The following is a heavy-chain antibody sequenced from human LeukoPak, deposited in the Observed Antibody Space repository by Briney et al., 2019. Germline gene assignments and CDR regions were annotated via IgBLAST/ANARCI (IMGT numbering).Heavy chain of an antibody. J-gene: IGHJ4*02. CDR2: ISASGGST. V-gene: IGHV3-23*01. CDR1: GFTFSNAW. D-gene: IGHD2-15*01. CDR3: AKDWGAYCSGGSCYGDFDY. Sequence: GGSLRLSCADSGFTFSNAWMSWVRQAPGKGLEWVSAISASGGSTYYADSVKGRFTISRDNSKNTLYLQMNSLRGEDTAVYYCAKDWGAYCSGGSCYGDFDYWGQGTLVTVSS.